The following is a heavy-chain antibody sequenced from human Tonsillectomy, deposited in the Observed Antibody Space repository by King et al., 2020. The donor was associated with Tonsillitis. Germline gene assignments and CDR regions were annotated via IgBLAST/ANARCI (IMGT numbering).Heavy chain of an antibody. V-gene: IGHV4-39*01. D-gene: IGHD6-13*01. CDR3: ATRVTFTTAAAELYNWFDP. CDR2: IYYSGST. Sequence: QLQESGPGLVKPSETLSLTCTVSGGSISSSSYYWGWIRQPPGKGLEWIGSIYYSGSTYYNPSLKSRVTVSVDTSKNQFTLKLSSATAADTAVYYCATRVTFTTAAAELYNWFDPWGQGTLVTVSS. CDR1: GGSISSSSYY. J-gene: IGHJ5*02.